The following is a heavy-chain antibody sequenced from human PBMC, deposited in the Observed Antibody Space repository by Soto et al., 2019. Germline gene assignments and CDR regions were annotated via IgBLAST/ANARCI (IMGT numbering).Heavy chain of an antibody. Sequence: GGSLRLSCAASGFTFRSFTMNWVRQAPGKGLEWVSTISSDSAYIYYTDALRGRFTISRDNAKNSLHLQMNSLRAEDTAVYYCTRDASRDSSARGWFDPWGPGTLVTVSS. D-gene: IGHD6-13*01. CDR3: TRDASRDSSARGWFDP. V-gene: IGHV3-21*01. CDR2: ISSDSAYI. J-gene: IGHJ5*02. CDR1: GFTFRSFT.